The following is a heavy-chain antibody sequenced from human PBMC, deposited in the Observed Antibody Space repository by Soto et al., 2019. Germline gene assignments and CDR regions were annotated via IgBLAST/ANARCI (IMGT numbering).Heavy chain of an antibody. J-gene: IGHJ5*02. CDR2: IYYNGGT. CDR1: GGSISSSSYY. V-gene: IGHV4-39*01. CDR3: ARAKGGQGWELLYNWFDP. Sequence: SETLSLTCTVSGGSISSSSYYWGWIRQPPGKGLEWIGSIYYNGGTYYNPSLKSRVSMSIDTAKNQFSLRLSSVTAAETAVYYCARAKGGQGWELLYNWFDPWGQGTLVTVSS. D-gene: IGHD1-26*01.